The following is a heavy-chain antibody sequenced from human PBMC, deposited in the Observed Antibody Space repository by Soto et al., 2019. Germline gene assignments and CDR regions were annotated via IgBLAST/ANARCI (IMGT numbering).Heavy chain of an antibody. J-gene: IGHJ4*02. Sequence: GASVKVSCKASGYTFTSYGISWVRQAPGQGLEWMGWISAYNGNTNYAQKLQGRVTMTTDTSTSTAYMELRSLRSDDTAVYYCARDDAMGGSGSYYPDVGFDYWGQGTLVTVSS. V-gene: IGHV1-18*01. CDR3: ARDDAMGGSGSYYPDVGFDY. D-gene: IGHD3-10*01. CDR1: GYTFTSYG. CDR2: ISAYNGNT.